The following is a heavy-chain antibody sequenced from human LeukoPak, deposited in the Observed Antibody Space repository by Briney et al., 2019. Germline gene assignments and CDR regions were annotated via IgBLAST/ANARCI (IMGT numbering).Heavy chain of an antibody. J-gene: IGHJ4*02. CDR1: GGSISSSNYY. D-gene: IGHD6-19*01. CDR2: IYYSGST. V-gene: IGHV4-39*01. CDR3: ARVYSSGWPHTTYYFDY. Sequence: SETLSLTCTVSGGSISSSNYYWGWIRQPPGKGLEWIGRIYYSGSTYYNPSLKSRVTISVDTSKNQFSLRLSSVTAADTAVYYCARVYSSGWPHTTYYFDYWGQGTLVTVSS.